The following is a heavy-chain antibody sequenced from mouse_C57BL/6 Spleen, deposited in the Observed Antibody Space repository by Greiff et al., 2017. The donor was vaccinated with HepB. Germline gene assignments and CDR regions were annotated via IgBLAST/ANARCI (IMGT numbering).Heavy chain of an antibody. Sequence: DVMLVESGGGLVKPGGSLKLSCAASGFTFSSYAMSWVRQTPEKRLEWVATISDGGSYTYYPDNVKGRFTISRDNAKNNLYLQMRHLKSEDTAMYYCARDRDYGSRGRYFDVWGTGTTVTVSS. D-gene: IGHD1-1*01. CDR1: GFTFSSYA. CDR2: ISDGGSYT. V-gene: IGHV5-4*01. CDR3: ARDRDYGSRGRYFDV. J-gene: IGHJ1*03.